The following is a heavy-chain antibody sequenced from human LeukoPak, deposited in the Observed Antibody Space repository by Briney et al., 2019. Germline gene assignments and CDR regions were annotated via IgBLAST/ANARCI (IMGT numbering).Heavy chain of an antibody. Sequence: GGCLRLSCAASGFTFSNYAMTWVRQAPGKGLEWLTTSGSDGNTYYSDSVKGRFTTSRDNSKSTLYLQMNSLRAEDTAIYYCAGDVGPEGFFFGFWGQGTLVTVSS. V-gene: IGHV3-23*01. J-gene: IGHJ4*02. CDR1: GFTFSNYA. CDR2: TSGSDGNT. D-gene: IGHD3-3*01. CDR3: AGDVGPEGFFFGF.